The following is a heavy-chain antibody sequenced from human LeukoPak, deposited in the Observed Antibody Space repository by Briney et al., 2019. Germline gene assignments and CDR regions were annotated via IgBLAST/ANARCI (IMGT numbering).Heavy chain of an antibody. CDR2: THPGDSDT. V-gene: IGHV5-51*01. CDR1: GYTFTNYW. D-gene: IGHD3-22*01. Sequence: GESLKISCKGSGYTFTNYWIGWVRRMPGKGLEWMGITHPGDSDTGYSPSFQGQVTISADKSINTAYLQWSSLKASDTAMYYCARVYDSSGYYWYGFDIWGQGTMVTVSS. J-gene: IGHJ3*02. CDR3: ARVYDSSGYYWYGFDI.